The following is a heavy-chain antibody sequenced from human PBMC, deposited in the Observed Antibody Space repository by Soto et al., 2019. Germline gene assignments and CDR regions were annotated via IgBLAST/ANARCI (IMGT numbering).Heavy chain of an antibody. D-gene: IGHD3-10*01. Sequence: PSETLSLTCTVSGGSVSSGSYYWSWIRQPPGKGLEWIGYIYYSGSTNYNPSLKSRVTISVDTSKNQFSLKLSSVTAADTAVYYCARDQGPWFGEGLDYWGQGTLVTVSS. CDR1: GGSVSSGSYY. V-gene: IGHV4-61*01. CDR3: ARDQGPWFGEGLDY. J-gene: IGHJ4*02. CDR2: IYYSGST.